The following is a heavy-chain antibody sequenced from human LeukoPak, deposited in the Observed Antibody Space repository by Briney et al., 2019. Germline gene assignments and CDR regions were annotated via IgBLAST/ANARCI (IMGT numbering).Heavy chain of an antibody. Sequence: PSETLSLTCAVYGGSFSGYYWSWIRQLPGKGLEWIGEINHSGSTNYNPSLKSRVTISVDTSKNQFSLKLSSVTAADTAVYYCARRHYYDSSGYSSPWGQGTLVTVSS. CDR3: ARRHYYDSSGYSSP. CDR1: GGSFSGYY. D-gene: IGHD3-22*01. J-gene: IGHJ5*02. V-gene: IGHV4-34*01. CDR2: INHSGST.